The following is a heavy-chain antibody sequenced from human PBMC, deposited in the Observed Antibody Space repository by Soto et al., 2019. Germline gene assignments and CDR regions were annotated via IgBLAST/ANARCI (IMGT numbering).Heavy chain of an antibody. D-gene: IGHD1-20*01. CDR2: TSQSGAT. Sequence: SETLSLTCAVSGGSITSGAYSWSWIRQPPGKVLEWLGYTSQSGATYYNPSLERRVTISMDRSKNAFTLNLSSVTADDTAVYYCARVVTGTPYYYYYGMDVWGQGTTGTSP. CDR3: ARVVTGTPYYYYYGMDV. J-gene: IGHJ6*02. V-gene: IGHV4-30-2*01. CDR1: GGSITSGAYS.